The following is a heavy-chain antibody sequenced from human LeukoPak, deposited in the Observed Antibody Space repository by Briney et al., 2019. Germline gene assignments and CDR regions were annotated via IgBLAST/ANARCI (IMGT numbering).Heavy chain of an antibody. CDR1: GFTLSSYW. D-gene: IGHD4/OR15-4a*01. CDR2: INSQGSST. CDR3: ARRAGAYSHPYDY. V-gene: IGHV3-74*01. J-gene: IGHJ4*02. Sequence: GGSLRLSCAASGFTLSSYWMHWVRQAPGKGLVWVSRINSQGSSTSYADSVKGRFTISRDNAKNTLYLQMNSLRAEDTAVYYCARRAGAYSHPYDYWGQGTLVTVSS.